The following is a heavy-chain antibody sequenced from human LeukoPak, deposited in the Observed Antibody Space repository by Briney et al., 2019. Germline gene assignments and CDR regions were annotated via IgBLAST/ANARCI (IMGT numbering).Heavy chain of an antibody. CDR1: GYTFTSYD. V-gene: IGHV1-8*01. J-gene: IGHJ4*02. D-gene: IGHD5-24*01. CDR2: MNPNSGNT. Sequence: ASVKVSCKASGYTFTSYDINWVRQATGQGLEWMGWMNPNSGNTGYAQKFQGRVTMTRNTSISTAYMELSSLRSEDTAVYYCASARDGYNAPSLASPDYWGQGTLVTVSS. CDR3: ASARDGYNAPSLASPDY.